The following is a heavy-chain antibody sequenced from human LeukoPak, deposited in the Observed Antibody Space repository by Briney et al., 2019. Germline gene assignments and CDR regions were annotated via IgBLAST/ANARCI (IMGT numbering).Heavy chain of an antibody. CDR3: ARHGSRAFDI. J-gene: IGHJ3*02. CDR2: AYYGGST. D-gene: IGHD1-26*01. Sequence: SETLSLTCTVSGGSITNYYWSWIRQPPGTGLEWIGYAYYGGSTNYNPSLKSRVTVSVDTSKNQFSLKLSSVTAVDTAVYYCARHGSRAFDIWGQGTMVTVSS. V-gene: IGHV4-59*08. CDR1: GGSITNYY.